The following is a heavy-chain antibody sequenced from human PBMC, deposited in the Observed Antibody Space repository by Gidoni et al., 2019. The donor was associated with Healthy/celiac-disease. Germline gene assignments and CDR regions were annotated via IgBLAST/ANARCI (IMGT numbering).Heavy chain of an antibody. CDR2: IYYSGST. D-gene: IGHD5-12*01. CDR1: GGSISSGGYY. Sequence: QVQLQESGPGLVKPSQTLSLTCTVSGGSISSGGYYWSWIRQHPGKGLEWIGYIYYSGSTYYNPSLKSRVTISVDTSKNQFSLKLSSVTAADTAVYYCARVRFDSGYDSYYYYGMDVWGQGTTVTVSS. J-gene: IGHJ6*02. V-gene: IGHV4-31*03. CDR3: ARVRFDSGYDSYYYYGMDV.